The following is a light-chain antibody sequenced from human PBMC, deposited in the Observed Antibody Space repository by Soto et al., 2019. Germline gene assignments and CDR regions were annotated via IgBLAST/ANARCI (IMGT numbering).Light chain of an antibody. J-gene: IGLJ1*01. CDR3: SSYTSSSTLEV. V-gene: IGLV2-14*01. CDR2: EVS. Sequence: QSALTKPASVSGSPGQSITMSGTGTGSDFGGYNYVSWYQQHPGKAPKLMIYEVSNRPSGVSNRFSGSKSGNTASLTISGLQAEDEADYYCSSYTSSSTLEVFGTGTKVTVL. CDR1: GSDFGGYNY.